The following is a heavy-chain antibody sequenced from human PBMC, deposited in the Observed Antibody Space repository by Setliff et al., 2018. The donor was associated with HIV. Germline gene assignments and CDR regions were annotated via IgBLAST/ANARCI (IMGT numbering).Heavy chain of an antibody. J-gene: IGHJ4*02. CDR3: AKGPSYSSSFDY. CDR2: ISWNSGSI. CDR1: GFSFHDYA. Sequence: PGGSLRLSCAASGFSFHDYAIHWVRQVPGKGLEWVSGISWNSGSIGYADSVKGRFTISRDNAKNSLYLQMNSLRAEDTALYYCAKGPSYSSSFDYWGQGTLVTVSS. V-gene: IGHV3-9*01. D-gene: IGHD6-13*01.